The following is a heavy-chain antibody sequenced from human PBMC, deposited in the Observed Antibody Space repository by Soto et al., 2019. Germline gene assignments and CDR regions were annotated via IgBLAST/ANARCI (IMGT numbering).Heavy chain of an antibody. J-gene: IGHJ4*02. CDR3: ARGGGDGVYRPLVY. CDR1: GFTFSSHA. CDR2: ISHDGTNK. D-gene: IGHD6-13*01. Sequence: QVQLVESGGGVVQAGRSLRLSCAASGFTFSSHAMHWVRQAPGKGLEWVALISHDGTNKYYADSVKGRFTISRDDFKNTLFLQMSSLRPEDTAVYDCARGGGDGVYRPLVYWGQGIMVTVSS. V-gene: IGHV3-30-3*01.